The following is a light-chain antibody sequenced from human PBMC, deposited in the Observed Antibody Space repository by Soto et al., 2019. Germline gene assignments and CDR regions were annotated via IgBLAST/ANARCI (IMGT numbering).Light chain of an antibody. V-gene: IGLV1-40*01. CDR1: SSNIGAGYA. Sequence: QSVLTQPPSVSGAPGQRVTISCTGRSSNIGAGYAVHWYQQVPGTAPKLLIYDNTYRPSGVPDRFSGSKSGTSASLAITGRQAEDEADYYCQSYDNSLSVGVFGGGTKLTVL. CDR3: QSYDNSLSVGV. CDR2: DNT. J-gene: IGLJ3*02.